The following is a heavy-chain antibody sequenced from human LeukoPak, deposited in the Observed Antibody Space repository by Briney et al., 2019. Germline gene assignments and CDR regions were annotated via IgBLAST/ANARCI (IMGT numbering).Heavy chain of an antibody. Sequence: SETLSLTCTVSGGSISSSNYYWGWIRQPPGNGLEWIGTISYSGSTYYNPSLKSRITISVDASKNQFSLRLSSVTAADTSLYYCARHIQGANVCDYWGQGTLVTVPS. CDR3: ARHIQGANVCDY. CDR1: GGSISSSNYY. CDR2: ISYSGST. V-gene: IGHV4-39*01. J-gene: IGHJ4*02. D-gene: IGHD2-21*01.